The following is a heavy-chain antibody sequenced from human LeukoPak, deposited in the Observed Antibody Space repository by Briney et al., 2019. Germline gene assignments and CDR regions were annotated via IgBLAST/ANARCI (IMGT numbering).Heavy chain of an antibody. J-gene: IGHJ4*02. CDR1: GGSSSGYY. Sequence: SETLSLTCAVYGGSSSGYYWSWIRQPPGKGLEWIGEINHSGSTNYNPSLKSRVTISVDTSKNQFSLKLSSVTAADTAVYYCARLPPSDAQSADYWGQGTLVTVSS. CDR3: ARLPPSDAQSADY. CDR2: INHSGST. V-gene: IGHV4-34*01. D-gene: IGHD2-21*02.